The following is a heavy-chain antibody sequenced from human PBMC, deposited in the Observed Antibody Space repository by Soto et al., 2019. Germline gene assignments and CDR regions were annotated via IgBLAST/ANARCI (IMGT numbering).Heavy chain of an antibody. CDR3: AKARHSTSWYGVEADF. J-gene: IGHJ4*02. CDR1: GFIFSDYA. CDR2: ISYGGDNK. V-gene: IGHV3-30*09. D-gene: IGHD6-13*01. Sequence: QVQLVESGGGVVQPGRSLRLSCAASGFIFSDYAMHWVRQAPGKGLEWVAVISYGGDNKYYADSVRGRFAISRDNLKNTLYLQMNRLNPEDTAVYHCAKARHSTSWYGVEADFWGQGTLVTVSS.